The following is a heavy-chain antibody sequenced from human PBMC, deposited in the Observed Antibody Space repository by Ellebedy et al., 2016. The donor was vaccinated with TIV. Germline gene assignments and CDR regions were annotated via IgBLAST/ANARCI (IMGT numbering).Heavy chain of an antibody. CDR3: ARESRLDNLDY. Sequence: SETLSLTCTVSGGSISSYYWSWIRQPPGKGLEWIGYIYYSGSTNYNPSLKSRVTISVDTSKNQFSLKLSSVTAADTAVYYCARESRLDNLDYWGQGTLVTVSS. CDR1: GGSISSYY. D-gene: IGHD3-16*01. V-gene: IGHV4-59*01. J-gene: IGHJ4*02. CDR2: IYYSGST.